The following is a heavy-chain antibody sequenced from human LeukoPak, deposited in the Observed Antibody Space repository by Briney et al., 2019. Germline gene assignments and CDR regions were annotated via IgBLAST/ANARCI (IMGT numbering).Heavy chain of an antibody. J-gene: IGHJ4*02. D-gene: IGHD6-6*01. CDR1: GFTFSSYA. V-gene: IGHV3-23*01. CDR3: AKVAARRDYYFDY. CDR2: ISGSGGST. Sequence: PGGSLRLSCAASGFTFSSYAMSWVRQAPGKGLEWVSAISGSGGSTYYADSVKGRFTISRDNSKDTLYLQMNSLRAEDPAVYYCAKVAARRDYYFDYWGQGTLVTVSS.